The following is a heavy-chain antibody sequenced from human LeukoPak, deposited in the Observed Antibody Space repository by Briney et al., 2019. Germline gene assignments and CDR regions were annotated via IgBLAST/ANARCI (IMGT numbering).Heavy chain of an antibody. D-gene: IGHD2/OR15-2a*01. Sequence: GTSVKVSCKASGFTFSNSAVHWVRQAGGQRLEWIGWIFVGSGNTNYAQKFQERVTITRDMSTSTAYMELSSLRSEDTAVYYCAVDVIYESDSGQGALITVSS. J-gene: IGHJ4*02. CDR1: GFTFSNSA. CDR2: IFVGSGNT. CDR3: AVDVIYESD. V-gene: IGHV1-58*01.